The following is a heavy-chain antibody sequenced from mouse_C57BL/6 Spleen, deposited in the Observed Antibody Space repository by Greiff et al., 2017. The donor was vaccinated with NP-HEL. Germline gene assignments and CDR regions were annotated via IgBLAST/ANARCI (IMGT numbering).Heavy chain of an antibody. V-gene: IGHV5-16*01. CDR2: INYDGSST. Sequence: EVQLVESEGGLVQPGSSMKLSCTASGFTFSDYYMAWVRQVPEKGLEWVANINYDGSSTYYLDSLKSRFIISRDNAKNILYLQMSSLKSEDTATYYCARDRYYGSSYWYFDVWGTGTTVTVSS. J-gene: IGHJ1*03. CDR3: ARDRYYGSSYWYFDV. D-gene: IGHD1-1*01. CDR1: GFTFSDYY.